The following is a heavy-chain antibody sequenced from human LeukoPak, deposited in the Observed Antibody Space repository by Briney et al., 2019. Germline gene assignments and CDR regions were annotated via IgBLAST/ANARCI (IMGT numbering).Heavy chain of an antibody. CDR1: GGSISTNSNFF. Sequence: SETLSLTCTVSGGSISTNSNFFWGWIRQPPGKGLDWIGIVYYAGATYYNPSLKSRVTIFVDTSKNLFSLRLTSVTAADTAVYYCARSYSASYDSPAGWFDPWGQGTLVTVSS. D-gene: IGHD3-22*01. CDR2: VYYAGAT. CDR3: ARSYSASYDSPAGWFDP. V-gene: IGHV4-39*02. J-gene: IGHJ5*02.